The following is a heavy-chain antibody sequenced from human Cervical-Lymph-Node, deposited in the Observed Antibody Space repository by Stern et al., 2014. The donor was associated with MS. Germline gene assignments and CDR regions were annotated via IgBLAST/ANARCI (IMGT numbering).Heavy chain of an antibody. CDR1: GGTFSSNYA. J-gene: IGHJ5*02. CDR3: ARGVVTNRAAATLHNLFEP. D-gene: IGHD2-15*01. CDR2: IIPMLGLP. V-gene: IGHV1-69*09. Sequence: VQLLESGAEVKKPGSSVNVSCKASGGTFSSNYAITWMRQAPGQGLEWMGRIIPMLGLPNYAQKFQGRVTITADTSTSTAYMELSSLRSEDTAVYYCARGVVTNRAAATLHNLFEPWGQGTLVTVSS.